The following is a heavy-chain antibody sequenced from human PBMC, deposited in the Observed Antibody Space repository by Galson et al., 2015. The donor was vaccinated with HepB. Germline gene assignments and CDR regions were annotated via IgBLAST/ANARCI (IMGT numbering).Heavy chain of an antibody. CDR3: ARDGIAYEITY. Sequence: SLRLSCAASRFTFSSYWMSWVRQAPGKGLEWVASIKQDGSDKYYVDSVKGRFTISRDNAKNSLYLQMNSLRAEDTAVYYCARDGIAYEITYWGQGTPVTVSS. V-gene: IGHV3-7*01. CDR2: IKQDGSDK. J-gene: IGHJ4*02. CDR1: RFTFSSYW. D-gene: IGHD3-16*01.